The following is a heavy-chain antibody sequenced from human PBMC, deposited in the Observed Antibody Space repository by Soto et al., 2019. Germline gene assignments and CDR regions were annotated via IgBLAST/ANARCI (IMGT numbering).Heavy chain of an antibody. J-gene: IGHJ4*02. V-gene: IGHV1-69*04. CDR3: ARDLGSGYDPGDY. D-gene: IGHD5-12*01. CDR1: GGTFSSYT. CDR2: IIPILGIA. Sequence: ASVKVSCKASGGTFSSYTISWVRQAPGQGLEWMGRIIPILGIANCAQRFQGRITITGDESTGTAYMELSSLKSEDTAVYYCARDLGSGYDPGDYWGQGTLVTSPQ.